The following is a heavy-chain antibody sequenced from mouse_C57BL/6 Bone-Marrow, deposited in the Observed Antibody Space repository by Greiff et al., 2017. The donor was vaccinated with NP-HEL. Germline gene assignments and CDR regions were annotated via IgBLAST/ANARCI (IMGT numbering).Heavy chain of an antibody. Sequence: EVHLVESGGGLVKPGGSLKLSCAASGFTFSDYGMHWVRQAPEKGLEWVAYISSGSSTIYYADTVKGRFTISRDNAKNTLFLQLTSLRSEDTAMYYCARGYPGYFVVWGTGTTVTVSS. CDR1: GFTFSDYG. J-gene: IGHJ1*03. CDR2: ISSGSSTI. D-gene: IGHD2-2*01. CDR3: ARGYPGYFVV. V-gene: IGHV5-17*01.